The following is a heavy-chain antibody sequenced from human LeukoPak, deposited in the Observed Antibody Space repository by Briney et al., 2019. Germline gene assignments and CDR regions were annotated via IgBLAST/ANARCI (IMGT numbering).Heavy chain of an antibody. CDR2: ISGSGGST. Sequence: GGSLRLSCAASGFTFSSYAMSWVRQAPGKGLEWVSAISGSGGSTYYADSVKGRFTISRENSKNTLYLQMNSLRAEDTAVYYCANQVTAAGSNYYYYYGMDVWGQGTTVTVSS. V-gene: IGHV3-23*01. CDR1: GFTFSSYA. D-gene: IGHD6-13*01. J-gene: IGHJ6*02. CDR3: ANQVTAAGSNYYYYYGMDV.